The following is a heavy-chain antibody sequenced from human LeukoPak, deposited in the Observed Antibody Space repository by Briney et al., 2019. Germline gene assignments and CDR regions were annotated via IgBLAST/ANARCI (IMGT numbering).Heavy chain of an antibody. Sequence: SETLSLTCTVSSGSISSSTYYWGWIRQPPGKGLEWIGSIYYSGSTSYNPSLKSRVTISLDTSNHQFSLKLSSVTAADTAVYYCARQAYYAAGSYHAFDIWGQGTMVTVSS. CDR1: SGSISSSTYY. CDR2: IYYSGST. D-gene: IGHD3-10*01. CDR3: ARQAYYAAGSYHAFDI. J-gene: IGHJ3*02. V-gene: IGHV4-39*01.